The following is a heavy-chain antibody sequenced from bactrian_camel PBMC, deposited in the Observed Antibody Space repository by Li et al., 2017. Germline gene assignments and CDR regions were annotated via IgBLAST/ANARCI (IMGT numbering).Heavy chain of an antibody. Sequence: VQLVESGGGSVQAGGSQRLSCVGSGGSFSDQMGWYRQAPGKEREGVAQMYSGESSTYYADSVKGRFTISRDDAQRTIYLQMNRLEPEDTAIYYCAADLQWCRSGYFDPYARLGYRGQGTQVTV. D-gene: IGHD2*01. J-gene: IGHJ4*01. CDR1: GGSFSDQ. CDR2: MYSGESST. V-gene: IGHV3-3*01. CDR3: AADLQWCRSGYFDPYARLGY.